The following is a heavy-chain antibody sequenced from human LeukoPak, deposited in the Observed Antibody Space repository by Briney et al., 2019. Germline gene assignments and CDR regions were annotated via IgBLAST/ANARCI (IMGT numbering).Heavy chain of an antibody. D-gene: IGHD4-11*01. CDR3: ARQPMTTVTTSFDY. J-gene: IGHJ4*02. CDR1: GYSFTSYW. Sequence: GESLKISCQGSGYSFTSYWIGWVRQMPGKGLEWMGIIYPGDSDTRYSPSFQGQVTNSADKSISTAYLQWSSLKASDTAMYYCARQPMTTVTTSFDYWGQGTLVTVSS. CDR2: IYPGDSDT. V-gene: IGHV5-51*01.